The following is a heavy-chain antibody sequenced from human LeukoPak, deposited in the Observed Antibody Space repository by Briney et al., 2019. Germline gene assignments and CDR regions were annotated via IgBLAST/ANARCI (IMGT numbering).Heavy chain of an antibody. CDR2: IYYSGST. D-gene: IGHD3-3*01. V-gene: IGHV4-59*08. Sequence: SETLSLTCTVSGGSISSYYWSWIRQPPGKGLEWIGYIYYSGSTKYNSSLKSRVTISVDTSKNQFSLKLSSVTAADTAVYYCATRYYDFWSGYDGMDVWGQGTTVTVSS. CDR3: ATRYYDFWSGYDGMDV. CDR1: GGSISSYY. J-gene: IGHJ6*02.